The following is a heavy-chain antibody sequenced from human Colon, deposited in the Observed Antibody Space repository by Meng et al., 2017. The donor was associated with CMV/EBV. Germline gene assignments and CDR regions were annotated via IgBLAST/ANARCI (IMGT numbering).Heavy chain of an antibody. D-gene: IGHD4-11*01. CDR2: IQSNSNNK. CDR3: ARDRTTETGGLDY. V-gene: IGHV3-11*06. J-gene: IGHJ4*02. CDR1: GGSINNNY. Sequence: GGSLRLSCTVSGGSINNNYWTWIRQPPGKGLEWVSYIQSNSNNKYYADSVKGRFTISRDNSENSLYLQMNDLRVDDTAVYYCARDRTTETGGLDYWGQGTLVTVSS.